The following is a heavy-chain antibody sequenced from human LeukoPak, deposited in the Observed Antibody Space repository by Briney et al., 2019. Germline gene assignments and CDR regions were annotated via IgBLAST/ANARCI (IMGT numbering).Heavy chain of an antibody. V-gene: IGHV3-53*01. D-gene: IGHD5-18*01. CDR1: GFTFGDYA. CDR2: IYSGGST. Sequence: TGGSLRLSCTASGFTFGDYAMSWFRQAPGKGLEWVSVIYSGGSTYYADSVKGRFTISRDNSKNTLYLQMNSLRAEDTAVYYCARNNVDTAMVIDYWGQGTLVTVSS. J-gene: IGHJ4*02. CDR3: ARNNVDTAMVIDY.